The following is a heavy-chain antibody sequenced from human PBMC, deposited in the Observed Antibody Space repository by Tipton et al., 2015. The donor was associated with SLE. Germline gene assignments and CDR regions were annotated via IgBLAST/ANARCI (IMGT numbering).Heavy chain of an antibody. Sequence: GLVKPSETLSLTCTVSGYSISSGYYWSWIRQPPGKGLEWIGEISHSGSTSHNPSLNSRVSISIDMSKNHFSLKLNSVTAADTAVYYCARVDYYYYGMDVWGQGTTVTVSS. CDR1: GYSISSGYY. J-gene: IGHJ6*02. CDR2: ISHSGST. CDR3: ARVDYYYYGMDV. V-gene: IGHV4-38-2*02.